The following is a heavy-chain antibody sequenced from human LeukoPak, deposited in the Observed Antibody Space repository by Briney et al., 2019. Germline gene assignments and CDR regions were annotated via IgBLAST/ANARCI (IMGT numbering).Heavy chain of an antibody. Sequence: SVKVSCKASGGAFSTYAITWVRQAPGQGLEWMGGIIPIFGTTDYAQKFQGRVTITADESTSTAYMELSSLRSEDTAMYYCAVYYYDSSGYNGYFDYRGQGTLVTVSS. D-gene: IGHD3-22*01. CDR3: AVYYYDSSGYNGYFDY. CDR1: GGAFSTYA. J-gene: IGHJ4*02. V-gene: IGHV1-69*13. CDR2: IIPIFGTT.